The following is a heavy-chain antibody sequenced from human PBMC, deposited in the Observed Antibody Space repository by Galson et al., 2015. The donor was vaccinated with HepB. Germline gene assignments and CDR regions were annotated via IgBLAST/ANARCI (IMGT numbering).Heavy chain of an antibody. CDR2: IAGDGGKT. J-gene: IGHJ4*02. CDR3: AKDRSIGVATTIFDY. Sequence: SCKASGGTFSSYAISWVRQAPGKGLEWVSTIAGDGGKTTHADSVRGRFTISGDNSKDTLYLQMNSLRAEDTAVYYCAKDRSIGVATTIFDYWGRGTLVTVSS. D-gene: IGHD1-26*01. CDR1: GGTFSSYA. V-gene: IGHV3-23*01.